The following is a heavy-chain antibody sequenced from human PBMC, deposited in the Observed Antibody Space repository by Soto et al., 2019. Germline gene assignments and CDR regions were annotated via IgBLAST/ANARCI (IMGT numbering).Heavy chain of an antibody. J-gene: IGHJ4*02. CDR2: ISGSGGST. CDR3: ANVFTVVVPAAISYFDY. Sequence: PGGALRLSCAASGFTFSSCAMSWVRQAPGKGLEWVSAISGSGGSTYYADSVKGRFTISRDNSKNTLYLQMNSLRAEDTAVYYCANVFTVVVPAAISYFDYWGQGTLVTVSS. V-gene: IGHV3-23*01. CDR1: GFTFSSCA. D-gene: IGHD2-2*02.